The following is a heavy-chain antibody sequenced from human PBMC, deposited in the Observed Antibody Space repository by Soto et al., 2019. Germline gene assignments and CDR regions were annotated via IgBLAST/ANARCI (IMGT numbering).Heavy chain of an antibody. CDR1: GGSISSGGYY. CDR3: AIDVYIRGYSYGYWFDP. D-gene: IGHD5-18*01. Sequence: PSETLSLTSTVSGGSISSGGYYWSWIRQHPGKGLEWIGYIYYSGSTYYNPSLKSRVTISVDTSKNQFSLKLSSVTAADTAVYYCAIDVYIRGYSYGYWFDPWGQGTLGTVSS. V-gene: IGHV4-31*03. CDR2: IYYSGST. J-gene: IGHJ5*02.